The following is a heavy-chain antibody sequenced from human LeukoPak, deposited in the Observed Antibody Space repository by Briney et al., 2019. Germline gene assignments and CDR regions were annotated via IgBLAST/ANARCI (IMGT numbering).Heavy chain of an antibody. CDR2: ITSSSSTM. CDR3: ARGIDA. V-gene: IGHV3-48*01. D-gene: IGHD2-15*01. Sequence: PGGSLRLSCAASGFTFSSYSMNWVRQAPGKVLEWVSHITSSSSTMYYADSVKGRFTISRDNAKNSLYLQMNSLRAEDTAVYYCARGIDAWGQGTLVTVSS. J-gene: IGHJ5*02. CDR1: GFTFSSYS.